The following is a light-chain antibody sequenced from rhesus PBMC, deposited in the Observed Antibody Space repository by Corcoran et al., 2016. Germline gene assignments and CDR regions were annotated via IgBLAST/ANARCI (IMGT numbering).Light chain of an antibody. CDR3: ATWDDGLDAYA. CDR1: TSDGGSNY. J-gene: IGLJ1*01. Sequence: QSVLTQPPSASEAAGKRVTMSCSGGTSDGGSNYVSWYHHVPGSAPKVLIYYDDQRASGVSDRSSGSKSGTSASLAISGLQTEDEGDYFCATWDDGLDAYAFGSGTRLTVL. CDR2: YDD. V-gene: IGLV1-60*01.